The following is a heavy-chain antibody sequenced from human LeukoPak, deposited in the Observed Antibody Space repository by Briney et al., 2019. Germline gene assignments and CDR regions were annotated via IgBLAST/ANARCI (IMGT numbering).Heavy chain of an antibody. J-gene: IGHJ4*02. V-gene: IGHV4-4*07. Sequence: PSETLSLTCTVSGGSISDYYWSWIRQPAGKGLEWIGRIYTSRSTNYNPSLKSRVTMSVDTSKNQFSLKLSSVTAADTAVYYCARDHYDGSGYYIVDYWGQGTLVTVSS. CDR1: GGSISDYY. D-gene: IGHD3-22*01. CDR2: IYTSRST. CDR3: ARDHYDGSGYYIVDY.